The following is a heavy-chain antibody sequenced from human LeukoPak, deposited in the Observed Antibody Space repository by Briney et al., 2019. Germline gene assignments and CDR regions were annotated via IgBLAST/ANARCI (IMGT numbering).Heavy chain of an antibody. CDR1: GGSISSSNW. CDR3: ASGVGSYYGIDY. D-gene: IGHD1-26*01. CDR2: IYHSGST. V-gene: IGHV4-4*02. J-gene: IGHJ4*02. Sequence: PSETLSLTCAVSGGSISSSNWWSWVRQPPGKGLEWIGEIYHSGSTSYNPSLKSRVTISVDKSKNQFSPKLSSVTAADTAVYYCASGVGSYYGIDYWGQGTLVTVSS.